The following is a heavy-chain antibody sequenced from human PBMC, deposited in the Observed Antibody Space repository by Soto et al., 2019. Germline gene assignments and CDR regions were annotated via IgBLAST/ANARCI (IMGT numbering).Heavy chain of an antibody. J-gene: IGHJ4*02. D-gene: IGHD6-13*01. CDR3: ARMRGRYSSGWFGYVDY. CDR1: GFSLSNARMG. Sequence: QVTLKESGPVLVKPTETLTLTCNVSGFSLSNARMGVSWIRQPPGKALEWLAHIFSNDEKSYSTSLKSSLTISKDTSKRQVVLTMSDMDPVDTATYYCARMRGRYSSGWFGYVDYWGQGTLVTVSS. V-gene: IGHV2-26*01. CDR2: IFSNDEK.